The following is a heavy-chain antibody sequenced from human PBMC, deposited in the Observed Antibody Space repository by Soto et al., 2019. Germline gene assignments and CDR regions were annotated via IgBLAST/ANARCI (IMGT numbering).Heavy chain of an antibody. CDR1: GFTFSSYG. Sequence: QVQLVESGGGVVQPGRSLRLSCAASGFTFSSYGMHWVRQAPGKGLEWVAVISYDGSNKYYADSVKGRFTISRDNSKNTLYLQMNSLRAEDTAVYYCARDALGHYDYVWGSYRPSGAFDIWGQGTMVTVSS. V-gene: IGHV3-30*03. D-gene: IGHD3-16*02. J-gene: IGHJ3*02. CDR3: ARDALGHYDYVWGSYRPSGAFDI. CDR2: ISYDGSNK.